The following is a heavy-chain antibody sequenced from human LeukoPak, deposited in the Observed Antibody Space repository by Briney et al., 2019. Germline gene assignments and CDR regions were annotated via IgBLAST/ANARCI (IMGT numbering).Heavy chain of an antibody. J-gene: IGHJ5*02. D-gene: IGHD4-11*01. V-gene: IGHV1-8*03. CDR2: MDPNSGNT. Sequence: ASVKVSCKASGYTFTSYAMNWVRQATGQGLEWMGWMDPNSGNTGYAQRFQGRVTFTRNTSISTAYMELSSLRSEDTAVYYCARGLLSFMRSDYSNYWDNWFDPWGQGTLVTVSS. CDR1: GYTFTSYA. CDR3: ARGLLSFMRSDYSNYWDNWFDP.